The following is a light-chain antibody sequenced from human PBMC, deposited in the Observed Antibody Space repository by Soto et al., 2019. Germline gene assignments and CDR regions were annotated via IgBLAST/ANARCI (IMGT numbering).Light chain of an antibody. V-gene: IGKV1-5*03. Sequence: DIQMTQSPSTLSASVGDRVTITCWASQSISSWLAWYQQKPGRAPKLLIYKASSLESGVPSRFSGSGSGTEFTLTISSLQPDDFATYYCQQYNSQWTFGQGTKVEFK. CDR1: QSISSW. J-gene: IGKJ1*01. CDR2: KAS. CDR3: QQYNSQWT.